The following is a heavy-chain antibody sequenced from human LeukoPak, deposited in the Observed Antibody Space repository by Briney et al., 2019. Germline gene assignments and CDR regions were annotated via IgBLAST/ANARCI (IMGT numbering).Heavy chain of an antibody. Sequence: ASVKVSCKASGGTFSSYPISWVRQAPGQGLEWMGRFDPYNGGTTYAQKFQGRVTITRDTSVSTDYMELSNLRSDDTAVYYCAGGGGSYGDVWGQGTMVAVSS. J-gene: IGHJ3*01. V-gene: IGHV1-2*06. D-gene: IGHD1-26*01. CDR1: GGTFSSYP. CDR2: FDPYNGGT. CDR3: AGGGGSYGDV.